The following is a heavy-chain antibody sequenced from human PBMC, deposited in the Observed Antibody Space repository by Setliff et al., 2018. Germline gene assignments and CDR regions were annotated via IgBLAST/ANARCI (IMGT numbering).Heavy chain of an antibody. Sequence: ASVKVSCKASGYTFTDYFIHWVRQVPGQGPECMGWINPNSGTTNFAQKFQGRITVTSDTSINAAYMELSGLRFDDTAVYYCARVLAADTYHDYWGQGTLVTVSS. V-gene: IGHV1-2*02. D-gene: IGHD3-3*01. CDR3: ARVLAADTYHDY. CDR1: GYTFTDYF. CDR2: INPNSGTT. J-gene: IGHJ4*02.